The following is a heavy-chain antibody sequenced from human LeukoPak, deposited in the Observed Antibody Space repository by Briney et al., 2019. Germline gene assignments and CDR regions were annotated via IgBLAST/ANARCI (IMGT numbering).Heavy chain of an antibody. J-gene: IGHJ4*02. CDR2: ICYSGST. D-gene: IGHD3-10*01. V-gene: IGHV4-31*03. Sequence: SETLSLTCTVSGGSISNTGYYWSWIRQRPGKGLEWIGYICYSGSTYYNPSLKSRVTISVDTSKNQFSLRLTSVTAADTAVYYCARDSDGSGSRPYDYWGQGTLVTVSS. CDR1: GGSISNTGYY. CDR3: ARDSDGSGSRPYDY.